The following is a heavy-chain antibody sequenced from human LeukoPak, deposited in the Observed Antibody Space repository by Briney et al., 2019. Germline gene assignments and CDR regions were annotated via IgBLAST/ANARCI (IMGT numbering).Heavy chain of an antibody. CDR3: AKEGPHRGSHYLNFDD. V-gene: IGHV3-7*03. CDR2: IKQDGSEK. D-gene: IGHD3-10*01. CDR1: GFTFNSYW. Sequence: GGTLRLSCAASGFTFNSYWMSWVCQAPGTGQERVANIKQDGSEKYYVDSVNGRFTIFSENAKNSLYLQMNSLRAEDTAIYYCAKEGPHRGSHYLNFDDWGQGTLVTVSS. J-gene: IGHJ4*02.